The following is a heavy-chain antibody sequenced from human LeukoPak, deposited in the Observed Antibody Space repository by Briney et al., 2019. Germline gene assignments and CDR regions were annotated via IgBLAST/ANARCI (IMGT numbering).Heavy chain of an antibody. D-gene: IGHD3-3*01. J-gene: IGHJ4*02. CDR2: IYTSGST. V-gene: IGHV4-4*07. CDR1: GGSISSYY. CDR3: ARDPSITIFGVVIHYFDH. Sequence: SETLSLTCTVSGGSISSYYWSWIRQPAGKGLEWTGRIYTSGSTNYNPSLKSRVTMSVDTSKNQFSLKLSSVTAADTAVYYCARDPSITIFGVVIHYFDHWGQGTLVTVSS.